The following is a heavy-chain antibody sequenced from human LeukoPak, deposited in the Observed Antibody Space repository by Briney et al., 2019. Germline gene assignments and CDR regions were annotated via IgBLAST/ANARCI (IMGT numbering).Heavy chain of an antibody. V-gene: IGHV4-38-2*02. D-gene: IGHD3-22*01. CDR3: ARDVGITMIVVVIESRFDY. Sequence: PSETLSLTCTVSGYSISSGYYWGWIRQPPGKGLEWTGSIYHSGSTYYNPSLKSRVTISVDTSKNQFSLKLSSVTAADTAVYYCARDVGITMIVVVIESRFDYWGQGTLVTVSS. CDR2: IYHSGST. CDR1: GYSISSGYY. J-gene: IGHJ4*02.